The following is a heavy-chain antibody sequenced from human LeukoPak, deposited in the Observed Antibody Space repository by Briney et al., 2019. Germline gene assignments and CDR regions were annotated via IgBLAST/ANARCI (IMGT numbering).Heavy chain of an antibody. J-gene: IGHJ4*02. CDR3: ARSVVVITDNYYFDY. V-gene: IGHV3-23*01. CDR2: ISGSGGST. D-gene: IGHD3-22*01. Sequence: PGGSLRLSCAASGFTFSSYGMSWVRQAPGKGLEWVSAISGSGGSTYYADSVKGRFTISRDNAKNSLYLQMSSLRAEDTAVYYCARSVVVITDNYYFDYWGQGTLVTVSS. CDR1: GFTFSSYG.